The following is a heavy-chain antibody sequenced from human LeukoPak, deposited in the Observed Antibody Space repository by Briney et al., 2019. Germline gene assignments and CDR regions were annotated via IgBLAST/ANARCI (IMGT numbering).Heavy chain of an antibody. V-gene: IGHV6-1*01. D-gene: IGHD6-13*01. CDR3: ARDAIAADGNYFDY. Sequence: SQTLSLTCAISGDSVSSNSAAWNWIRQSPSRGLEGLVRTYYRSKWYNDYAVSVKSRITINPDTSKNQFSLQLNSVTPEDTAVYYCARDAIAADGNYFDYRGQGTLVTVSS. CDR2: TYYRSKWYN. CDR1: GDSVSSNSAA. J-gene: IGHJ4*02.